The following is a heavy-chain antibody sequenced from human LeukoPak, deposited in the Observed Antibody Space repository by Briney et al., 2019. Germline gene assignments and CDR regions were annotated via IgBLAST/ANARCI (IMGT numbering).Heavy chain of an antibody. D-gene: IGHD3-22*01. CDR3: ARDAAHYYDSSGYYF. CDR1: GYTFTSYG. J-gene: IGHJ4*02. Sequence: ASVTVSCKASGYTFTSYGISWVRQAPGQGLEWMGWISGNNGNTNYAQRLQGRVTMTTDTSTSTAYMELRSLRSDDTAVYYCARDAAHYYDSSGYYFWGQGTLVTVSS. CDR2: ISGNNGNT. V-gene: IGHV1-18*01.